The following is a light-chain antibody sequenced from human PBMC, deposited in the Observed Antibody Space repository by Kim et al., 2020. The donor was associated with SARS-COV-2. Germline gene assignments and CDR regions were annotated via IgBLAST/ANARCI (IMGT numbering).Light chain of an antibody. Sequence: SYELTQPLSVSVALGQTARITCGGNNIGSKNVHWYQQKPGQAPVLVIYMDTNRPSGIPERFSGSNSGNTATLTISRAQAGDEADYYCQVWDSSTVFGGGTKLTVL. CDR1: NIGSKN. CDR3: QVWDSSTV. CDR2: MDT. J-gene: IGLJ3*02. V-gene: IGLV3-9*01.